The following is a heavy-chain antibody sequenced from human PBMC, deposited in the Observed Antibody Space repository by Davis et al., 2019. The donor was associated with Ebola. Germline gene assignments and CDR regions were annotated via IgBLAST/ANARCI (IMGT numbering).Heavy chain of an antibody. Sequence: PGGSLRLSCAASGFTFSSYSMNWVRQAPGKGLEWVSSISSSSSYIYYADSVKGRFTISRDNAKNSLYLQMNSLRAEDTAVYYCARSSSITGTSEFAFDIWGQGTMVTVSS. CDR1: GFTFSSYS. V-gene: IGHV3-21*01. CDR2: ISSSSSYI. J-gene: IGHJ3*02. D-gene: IGHD1-20*01. CDR3: ARSSSITGTSEFAFDI.